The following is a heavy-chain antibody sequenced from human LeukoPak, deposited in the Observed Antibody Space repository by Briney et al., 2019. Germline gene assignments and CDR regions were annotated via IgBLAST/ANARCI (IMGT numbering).Heavy chain of an antibody. CDR3: AREDIAEAIGGPENWFDP. CDR1: GYTFTGYY. V-gene: IGHV1-2*02. CDR2: INPNSGGT. Sequence: ASVKVSCKASGYTFTGYYMHWVRQAPGQGLEWMGYINPNSGGTKYAQKFQGRVTMTRDTSISIVYMEVSRLRSDDTAVYYCAREDIAEAIGGPENWFDPWGQGTLVTVSS. J-gene: IGHJ5*02. D-gene: IGHD2-15*01.